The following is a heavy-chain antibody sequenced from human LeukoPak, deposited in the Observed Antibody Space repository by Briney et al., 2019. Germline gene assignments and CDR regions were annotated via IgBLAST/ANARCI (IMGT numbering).Heavy chain of an antibody. Sequence: PSETLSLTCAVYGASFSDFYWSWIRQPPEMGLEWIGEINHSGSTNHNPSLKSRLTISVDTSKNQLSLKLSSVTAADTAVYYCARVRTTVTTFKNYYYGMDVWGQGTTVTVSS. D-gene: IGHD4-17*01. CDR3: ARVRTTVTTFKNYYYGMDV. CDR1: GASFSDFY. J-gene: IGHJ6*02. CDR2: INHSGST. V-gene: IGHV4-34*01.